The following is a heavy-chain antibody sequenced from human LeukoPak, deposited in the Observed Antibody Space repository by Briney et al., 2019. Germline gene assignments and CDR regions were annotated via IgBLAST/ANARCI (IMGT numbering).Heavy chain of an antibody. V-gene: IGHV4-59*01. J-gene: IGHJ4*02. CDR2: IYYSGST. Sequence: SETLSLTCTVSGGSISSYYWSWIRQPPGKGLEWIGYIYYSGSTNYNPSLKSRVTMSVDTSKNQFSLNLSSVTAADTAVYYCARDVRTWELPPYYFDYWGQGTLVTVSS. D-gene: IGHD1-26*01. CDR1: GGSISSYY. CDR3: ARDVRTWELPPYYFDY.